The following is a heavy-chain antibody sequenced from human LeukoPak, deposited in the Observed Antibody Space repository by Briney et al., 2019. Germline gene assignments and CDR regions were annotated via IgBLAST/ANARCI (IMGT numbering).Heavy chain of an antibody. V-gene: IGHV3-74*01. CDR2: INSDGTST. CDR1: GFTLSNSW. D-gene: IGHD4-23*01. Sequence: PGGSLRLSCAGSGFTLSNSWIHWVRQAPGKGLVWVSRINSDGTSTIYADSVKGRFTISRDSAKNTLYLQMNSLRAEDTAVYYCAREYGGNRRASAIWGQGTMVTVSS. CDR3: AREYGGNRRASAI. J-gene: IGHJ3*02.